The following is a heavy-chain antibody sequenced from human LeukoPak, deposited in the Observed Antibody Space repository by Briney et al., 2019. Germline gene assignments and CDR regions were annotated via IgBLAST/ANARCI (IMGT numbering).Heavy chain of an antibody. J-gene: IGHJ4*02. CDR3: ARSTTVTTIDY. Sequence: ASVKVSCKTSGDTFSNFGISWVRQAPGQGLEWMGGIMPIYDTANYAQKLQGRVSITADKSTNTAYMELSSLRSEDTAVYYCARSTTVTTIDYWGQGTLVTVSS. D-gene: IGHD4-17*01. V-gene: IGHV1-69*06. CDR2: IMPIYDTA. CDR1: GDTFSNFG.